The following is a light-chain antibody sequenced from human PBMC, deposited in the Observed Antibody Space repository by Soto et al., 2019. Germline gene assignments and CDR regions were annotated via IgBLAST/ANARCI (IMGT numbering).Light chain of an antibody. Sequence: EIVLTQSPGTLSLSPGERATLSCRASQRVSSSYLAWYQQKPGQAPRLLIYGASARVPGIPDRFSGSGFATDFTLTIFRLEPEDFAVYYCKQYGRSLWTFGQGTKVEIK. CDR3: KQYGRSLWT. CDR2: GAS. CDR1: QRVSSSY. V-gene: IGKV3-20*01. J-gene: IGKJ1*01.